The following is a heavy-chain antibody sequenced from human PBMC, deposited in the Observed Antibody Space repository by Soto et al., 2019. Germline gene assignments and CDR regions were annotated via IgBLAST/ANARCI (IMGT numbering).Heavy chain of an antibody. Sequence: PSETLSLTCTVSGGSVNSNNYYWGWIRQPPGKGLEWIGNIYYRGSSYFAPSLKSRVSISVDTSKNQFSLKLSSVTAADTAVYYCARRSRSFERFGGSWFDPRGQGTLVTVSS. CDR2: IYYRGSS. CDR3: ARRSRSFERFGGSWFDP. D-gene: IGHD2-15*01. CDR1: GGSVNSNNYY. J-gene: IGHJ5*02. V-gene: IGHV4-39*01.